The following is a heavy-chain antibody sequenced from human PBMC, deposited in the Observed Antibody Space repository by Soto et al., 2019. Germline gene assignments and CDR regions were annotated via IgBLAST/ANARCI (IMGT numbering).Heavy chain of an antibody. V-gene: IGHV1-2*04. CDR2: INPNSGGT. J-gene: IGHJ6*02. CDR1: GYTFTGYY. D-gene: IGHD3-10*02. CDR3: ARGDDVLLWSGDGYYYYYGMDV. Sequence: ASVKVSCTASGYTFTGYYMHWVRQAPGQGLEWMGWINPNSGGTNYAQKFQGWVTMTRDTSISTAYMELSRLRSDDTAVYYCARGDDVLLWSGDGYYYYYGMDVWGQGTTVTVSS.